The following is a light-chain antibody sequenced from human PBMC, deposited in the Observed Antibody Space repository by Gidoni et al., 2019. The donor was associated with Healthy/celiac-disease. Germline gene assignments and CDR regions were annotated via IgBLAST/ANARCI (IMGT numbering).Light chain of an antibody. V-gene: IGLV1-44*01. CDR1: SSNIGSNT. CDR2: SNN. CDR3: AAWDDSLNAVV. Sequence: QSVLTQPASASGTHGQRVTISGSGSSSNIGSNTVNWYQQPPGTAPKLLIYSNNQRPSWVPDRFSGSKSGTSASLAISGLQSEDEADYYCAAWDDSLNAVVFGGGTKLTVL. J-gene: IGLJ2*01.